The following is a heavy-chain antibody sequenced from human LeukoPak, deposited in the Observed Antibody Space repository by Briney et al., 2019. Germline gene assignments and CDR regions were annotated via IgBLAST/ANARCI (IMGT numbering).Heavy chain of an antibody. J-gene: IGHJ3*02. V-gene: IGHV4-39*01. D-gene: IGHD6-13*01. CDR1: GGSLSSSSYY. Sequence: SETLSLTCTVSGGSLSSSSYYWGWIRQPPGKGLEWVGSIYYSGSTYYNPSLKSRVTISVDTSENQFSLKLSSVTVADTAVYDCVRRDSSNWPDAFDIWGQGTMVTVSS. CDR2: IYYSGST. CDR3: VRRDSSNWPDAFDI.